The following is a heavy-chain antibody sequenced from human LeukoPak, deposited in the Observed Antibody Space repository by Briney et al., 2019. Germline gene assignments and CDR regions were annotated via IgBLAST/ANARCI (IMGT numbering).Heavy chain of an antibody. CDR3: ARLKPRYCSGGSCYSNWFDP. CDR1: GYTFTSYG. Sequence: SVKVSCKASGYTFTSYGISWVRQAPGQGLEWMGGIIPTFGTANYAQKFQGRVTITADESTSTAYMELSSLRSEDTAVYYCARLKPRYCSGGSCYSNWFDPWGQGTLVTVSS. CDR2: IIPTFGTA. V-gene: IGHV1-69*13. J-gene: IGHJ5*02. D-gene: IGHD2-15*01.